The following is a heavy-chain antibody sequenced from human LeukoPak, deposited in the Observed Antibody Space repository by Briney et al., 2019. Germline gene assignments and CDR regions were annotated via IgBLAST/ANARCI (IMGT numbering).Heavy chain of an antibody. CDR1: GFTFSNYV. D-gene: IGHD1-1*01. J-gene: IGHJ4*02. V-gene: IGHV3-33*01. Sequence: GGSLRLSCAASGFTFSNYVMHWVRQAPGKGLEWVAVIWYDGSNIYYADSVKGRFTISRDNSKNTLYLQMNGLRAEDTAVYYCARGYNWGTFDYWGQGTLVTVSS. CDR3: ARGYNWGTFDY. CDR2: IWYDGSNI.